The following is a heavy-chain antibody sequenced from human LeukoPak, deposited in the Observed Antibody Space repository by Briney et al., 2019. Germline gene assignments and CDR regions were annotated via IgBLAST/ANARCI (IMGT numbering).Heavy chain of an antibody. CDR3: ARGSGYDLDY. Sequence: SQTLSLTSAISRDSVSSNSSAWNWISQSPSRGLEWLGRTYYRSKWYNDYAVSVKSRITINPDTSKNQFSLQLNSVTPEDTAVYYCARGSGYDLDYWGQGTLVTVSS. J-gene: IGHJ4*02. CDR1: RDSVSSNSSA. V-gene: IGHV6-1*01. CDR2: TYYRSKWYN. D-gene: IGHD5-12*01.